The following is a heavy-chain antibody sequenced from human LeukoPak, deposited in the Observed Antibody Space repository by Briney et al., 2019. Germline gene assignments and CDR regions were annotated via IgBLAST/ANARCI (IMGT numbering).Heavy chain of an antibody. V-gene: IGHV3-11*01. CDR2: ISSGGSTI. Sequence: GGSLRLSCAVSGFTFSDYYMSWIRQAPGKGLEWVSYISSGGSTISYADSVKGRFTISRDNAENSLYLQMNSLRAEDTAVYYCARRAAAGRCFAYWGQGTLVTVSS. J-gene: IGHJ4*02. CDR1: GFTFSDYY. D-gene: IGHD6-13*01. CDR3: ARRAAAGRCFAY.